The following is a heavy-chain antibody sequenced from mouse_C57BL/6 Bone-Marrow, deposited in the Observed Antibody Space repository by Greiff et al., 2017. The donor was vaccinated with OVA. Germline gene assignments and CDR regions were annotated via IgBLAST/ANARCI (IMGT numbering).Heavy chain of an antibody. J-gene: IGHJ3*01. Sequence: QVQLQQPGAELVMPGASVKLSCKASGYTFTSYWMHWVQQRPGQGLEWIGEIDPSDSYTNYNQKFKGKSTLTVDKYSSTAYMQLSSLTSEDSAVYYCARGDGYPFAYWGQGTLVTVSA. D-gene: IGHD2-3*01. CDR3: ARGDGYPFAY. V-gene: IGHV1-69*01. CDR1: GYTFTSYW. CDR2: IDPSDSYT.